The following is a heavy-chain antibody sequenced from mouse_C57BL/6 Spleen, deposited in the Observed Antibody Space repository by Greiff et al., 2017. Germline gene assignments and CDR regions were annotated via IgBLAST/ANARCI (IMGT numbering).Heavy chain of an antibody. D-gene: IGHD1-1*01. Sequence: QVQLQQSGAELVKPGASVKISCKASGYAFSSYWMNWVKQRPGKGLEWIGQIYPGDGDTNYNEKFNGKATLTADKSSSTAYMQLSSLTSEDSAVYFCARGGTTVVDPWFAYWGQGTLVTVSA. V-gene: IGHV1-80*01. CDR2: IYPGDGDT. J-gene: IGHJ3*01. CDR1: GYAFSSYW. CDR3: ARGGTTVVDPWFAY.